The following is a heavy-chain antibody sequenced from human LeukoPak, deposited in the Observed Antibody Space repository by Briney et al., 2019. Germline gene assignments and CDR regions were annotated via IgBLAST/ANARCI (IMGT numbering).Heavy chain of an antibody. D-gene: IGHD3-22*01. Sequence: SVKVSCKASGGTFSSYAISWVRQAPGQGLEWMGGIIPIFGTANYAQKFQGRVTITADESTSTAYMELSSLRSEDTAVYYCARGPDYYDSSGYDYWGQGTLVTVSS. CDR2: IIPIFGTA. CDR3: ARGPDYYDSSGYDY. J-gene: IGHJ4*02. CDR1: GGTFSSYA. V-gene: IGHV1-69*13.